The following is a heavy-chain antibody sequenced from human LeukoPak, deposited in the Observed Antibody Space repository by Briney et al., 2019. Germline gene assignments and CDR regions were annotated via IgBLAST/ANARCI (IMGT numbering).Heavy chain of an antibody. D-gene: IGHD3-10*01. CDR3: ARIVNPSDYYGSGSYSY. V-gene: IGHV1-18*01. J-gene: IGHJ4*02. CDR2: ISAYNGNT. Sequence: ASVKVSCKASGYTFTSYGISWVRQAPGQGLEWMGWISAYNGNTNYAQKLQGRVTMTTGTSTSTAYMELRSLRSDDTAVYYCARIVNPSDYYGSGSYSYWGQGTLVTVSS. CDR1: GYTFTSYG.